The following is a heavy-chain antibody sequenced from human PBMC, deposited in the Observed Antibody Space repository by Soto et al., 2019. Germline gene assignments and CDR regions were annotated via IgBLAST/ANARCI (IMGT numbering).Heavy chain of an antibody. CDR2: ISGSGGGT. V-gene: IGHV3-23*01. J-gene: IGHJ4*02. D-gene: IGHD6-6*01. CDR3: AKARSIAAYQTPGFDY. Sequence: EVQLLESGGGLVQPGGALRLSCATSGFSFSTYAMTWVRQAPGKGLECVSGISGSGGGTYYTDSVKCRFTISRDNSQSTLYLQMNRLRVEGAAGYCCAKARSIAAYQTPGFDYWGQGPLVTVSS. CDR1: GFSFSTYA.